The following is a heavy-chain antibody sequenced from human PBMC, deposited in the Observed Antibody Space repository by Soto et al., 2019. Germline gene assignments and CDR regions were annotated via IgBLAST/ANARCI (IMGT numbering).Heavy chain of an antibody. D-gene: IGHD7-27*01. J-gene: IGHJ6*03. Sequence: EVQLVESGGGLVQPGGSLRLSCATSGFILSDCAMNWVRQAPGKGLEWVSYISSSSSVIDYADSVKGRFTVSRDQARNSLYLQMNSLRAEDTAVYYCARDLSWGSNWYYYMDVWGKGTTVTVSS. V-gene: IGHV3-48*01. CDR2: ISSSSSVI. CDR3: ARDLSWGSNWYYYMDV. CDR1: GFILSDCA.